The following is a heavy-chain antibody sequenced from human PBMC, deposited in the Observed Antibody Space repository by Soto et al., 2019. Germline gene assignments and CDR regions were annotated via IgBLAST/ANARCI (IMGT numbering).Heavy chain of an antibody. V-gene: IGHV3-7*01. Sequence: PGGSLRLSCAASGFTFSSYWMSWVRQAPGKGLEWVANIKQDGSDRYYVGSVKGRFTISRDNAKNSLYLQMNSLRAEDTAVYYCARADENWNDVTVLYYFDYWGQGTLVTVSS. J-gene: IGHJ4*02. D-gene: IGHD1-1*01. CDR1: GFTFSSYW. CDR3: ARADENWNDVTVLYYFDY. CDR2: IKQDGSDR.